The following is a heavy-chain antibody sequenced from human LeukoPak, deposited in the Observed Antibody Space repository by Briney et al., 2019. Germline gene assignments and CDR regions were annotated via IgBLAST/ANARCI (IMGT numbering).Heavy chain of an antibody. CDR1: GFIFGDYN. CDR3: AREARTVGANFDY. V-gene: IGHV3-48*04. Sequence: GGSLRLSCAASGFIFGDYNMNWVRQAPGKGLEWVSYISSGGSTIYYADSVKGRFTISRDNAKNSLYLQMNSLRAEDTAVYYCAREARTVGANFDYWGQGTLVTVSS. CDR2: ISSGGSTI. J-gene: IGHJ4*02. D-gene: IGHD1-26*01.